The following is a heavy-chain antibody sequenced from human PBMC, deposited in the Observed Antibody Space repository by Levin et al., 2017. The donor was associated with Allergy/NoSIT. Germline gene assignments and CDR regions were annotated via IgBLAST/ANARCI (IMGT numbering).Heavy chain of an antibody. CDR3: ARVSWFGESYYFDY. CDR2: INPNSGGT. J-gene: IGHJ4*02. V-gene: IGHV1-2*02. CDR1: GYTFTGYY. D-gene: IGHD3-10*01. Sequence: GASVKVSCKASGYTFTGYYIHWVRQAPGEGLEWMGWINPNSGGTNYAQKFQGRVTMTRDTSISTVYMELSSLRSDDTALFYCARVSWFGESYYFDYWGQGTLVTVSS.